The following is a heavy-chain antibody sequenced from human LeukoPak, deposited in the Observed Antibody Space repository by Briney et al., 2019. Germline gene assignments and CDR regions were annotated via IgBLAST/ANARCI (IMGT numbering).Heavy chain of an antibody. CDR3: AKDWGLRLGELSSTLFDY. CDR2: ISWNSGSI. Sequence: GGSLRLSCAASGFTFDDYAMHWVRQAPGNGLEWVSGISWNSGSIGYADSVKGRFTISRDNAKNSLYLQMNSLRAEDMALYYCAKDWGLRLGELSSTLFDYWGQGTLVTVSS. CDR1: GFTFDDYA. D-gene: IGHD3-16*02. V-gene: IGHV3-9*03. J-gene: IGHJ4*02.